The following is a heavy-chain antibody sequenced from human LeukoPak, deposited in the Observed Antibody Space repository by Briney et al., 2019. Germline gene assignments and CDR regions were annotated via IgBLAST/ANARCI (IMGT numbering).Heavy chain of an antibody. V-gene: IGHV5-51*01. CDR3: ARVEHYDILTGYQHIGNYYYYGMDV. D-gene: IGHD3-9*01. CDR2: IYPGDSDT. CDR1: GYSFTSYW. Sequence: GESLKISCKGSGYSFTSYWIGWVRQMPGKGLEWMGIIYPGDSDTRYSPSFQGQVTISADKSISTAYLQWSSLKASDTAMYYCARVEHYDILTGYQHIGNYYYYGMDVWGQGTTVTVSS. J-gene: IGHJ6*02.